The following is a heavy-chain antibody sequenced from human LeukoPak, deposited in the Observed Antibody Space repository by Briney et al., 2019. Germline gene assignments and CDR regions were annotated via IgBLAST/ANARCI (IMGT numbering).Heavy chain of an antibody. Sequence: ASVKVSCKASGYTFTSYGISWVRQAPGQGLEWMGWISAYNGNTNYAQKLQGRVTMTTDTSTSTAYMELRSLRSDDTAVYYCARNLGHYYGSGSYYPGVDYWGQGTLVTVSS. D-gene: IGHD3-10*01. CDR3: ARNLGHYYGSGSYYPGVDY. J-gene: IGHJ4*02. V-gene: IGHV1-18*01. CDR1: GYTFTSYG. CDR2: ISAYNGNT.